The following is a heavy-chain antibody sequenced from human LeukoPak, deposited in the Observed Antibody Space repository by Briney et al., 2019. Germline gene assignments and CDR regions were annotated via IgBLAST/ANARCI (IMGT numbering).Heavy chain of an antibody. Sequence: SETLSLTCTVSGGSINSYYWSWIRQPPGKGLEWIGYIYYSGSTNYNPSLKSRVTISVDTSKNQFSLKLSSVTAADTAVYYCARAGFLEMATNHDAFDSWGEGTMVTVSS. CDR2: IYYSGST. D-gene: IGHD5-24*01. CDR1: GGSINSYY. CDR3: ARAGFLEMATNHDAFDS. J-gene: IGHJ3*02. V-gene: IGHV4-59*01.